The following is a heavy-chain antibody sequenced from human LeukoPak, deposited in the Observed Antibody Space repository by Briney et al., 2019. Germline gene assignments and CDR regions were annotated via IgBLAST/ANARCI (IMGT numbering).Heavy chain of an antibody. J-gene: IGHJ5*02. D-gene: IGHD3-10*01. CDR2: IIPILGIA. V-gene: IGHV1-69*04. Sequence: VASVKVSCKASGGTFSSYAISWVRQAPGQGLEWMGRIIPILGIANYAQKFQGRVTITADKSTSTAYMELSSLRSEDTAVYYCARDQRYGSGSYGVGFDPWGQGALVTVSS. CDR1: GGTFSSYA. CDR3: ARDQRYGSGSYGVGFDP.